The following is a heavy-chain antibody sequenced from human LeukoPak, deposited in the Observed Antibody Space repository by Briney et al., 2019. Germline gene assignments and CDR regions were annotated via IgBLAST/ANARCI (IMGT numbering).Heavy chain of an antibody. Sequence: GGSLRLSCAASGFTVSSNYMSWVRQAPGKGLEWVSVIYSGGSTYYADSVKGRFTISRDNSKNTLYLQMNSLRAEDTAVYYCAKDLAFNWFDPWGQGTLVTVSS. J-gene: IGHJ5*02. CDR2: IYSGGST. V-gene: IGHV3-66*01. CDR1: GFTVSSNY. CDR3: AKDLAFNWFDP. D-gene: IGHD3-16*01.